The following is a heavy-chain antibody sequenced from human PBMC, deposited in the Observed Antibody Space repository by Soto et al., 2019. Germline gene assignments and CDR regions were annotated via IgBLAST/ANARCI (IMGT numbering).Heavy chain of an antibody. Sequence: EVQLLESGGGLVQPGGSLRLSCAAPGFTFSSYAMSWVRQAPGKGLEWVSAISGSGGSTYYADSVKGRFTISRDNSKNTLYLQMNSLRAEDTAVYYCANPDVTRPPYYYYGMDVWGQGTTVTVSS. D-gene: IGHD3-3*01. CDR3: ANPDVTRPPYYYYGMDV. J-gene: IGHJ6*02. CDR1: GFTFSSYA. CDR2: ISGSGGST. V-gene: IGHV3-23*01.